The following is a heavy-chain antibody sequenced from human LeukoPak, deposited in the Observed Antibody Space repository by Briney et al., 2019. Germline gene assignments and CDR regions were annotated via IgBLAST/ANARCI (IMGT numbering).Heavy chain of an antibody. J-gene: IGHJ6*03. CDR3: VRGATTVTGNYFYYYMDV. CDR2: INSDGDAT. V-gene: IGHV3-74*01. CDR1: GFTFSTYW. D-gene: IGHD4-17*01. Sequence: GGSLRLSCAASGFTFSTYWMHWVRHAPGKGLVWVSRINSDGDATGYADSVKGRFTISRDNAKNTLYLQMNSLRADDTALYYCVRGATTVTGNYFYYYMDVWGKRTTVTV.